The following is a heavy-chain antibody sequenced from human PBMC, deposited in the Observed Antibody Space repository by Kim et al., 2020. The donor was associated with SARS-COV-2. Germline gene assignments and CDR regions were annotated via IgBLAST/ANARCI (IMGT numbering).Heavy chain of an antibody. Sequence: GGSLRLSCAASGFTFSDYYMSWIRQAPGKGLEWVSYISSSSSYTNYADSVKGRFTISRDNAKNSLYLQMNSLRAEDTAVYYCARGVPKYYYYGMDVWGQGTTVTVSS. CDR1: GFTFSDYY. J-gene: IGHJ6*02. CDR2: ISSSSSYT. CDR3: ARGVPKYYYYGMDV. V-gene: IGHV3-11*06.